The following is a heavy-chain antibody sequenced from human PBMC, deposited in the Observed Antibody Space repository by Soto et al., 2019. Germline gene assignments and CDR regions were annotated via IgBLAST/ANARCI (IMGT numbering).Heavy chain of an antibody. D-gene: IGHD2-15*01. Sequence: SETLSVTCTVSGGSISRYYWSWIRQPPGKGLEWIGYMYYSGSTNYNPSLKSRVTISVDTSKNQFSLKLSSVTAADTAVYYCARAHGGNCFDYWGQGTLVTVSS. CDR1: GGSISRYY. J-gene: IGHJ4*02. V-gene: IGHV4-59*01. CDR3: ARAHGGNCFDY. CDR2: MYYSGST.